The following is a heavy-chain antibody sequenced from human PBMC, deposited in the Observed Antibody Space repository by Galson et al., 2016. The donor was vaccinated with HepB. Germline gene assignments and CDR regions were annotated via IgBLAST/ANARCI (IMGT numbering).Heavy chain of an antibody. CDR1: GFPFSGYS. CDR3: ARDNGLAYFDY. J-gene: IGHJ4*02. V-gene: IGHV3-48*02. CDR2: ISDSGDTT. Sequence: SLRLSCAASGFPFSGYSMRWVRQAPGKGLEWVSYISDSGDTTYYADSVKGRFTISRDNAKNALFLRMNSLRDDDTAVFYCARDNGLAYFDYWGQGTLVTVSS.